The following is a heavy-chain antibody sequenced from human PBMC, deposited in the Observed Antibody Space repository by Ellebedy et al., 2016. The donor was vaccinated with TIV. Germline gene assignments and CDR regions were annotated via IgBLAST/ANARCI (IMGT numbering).Heavy chain of an antibody. V-gene: IGHV3-53*01. J-gene: IGHJ3*02. CDR1: GFTVSSNY. Sequence: GGSLRLSXAASGFTVSSNYMSWVRQAPGKGLEWVSVIYSGGSTYYADSVKGRFTISRDNSKNTLYLQMNSLRAEDTAVYYCAKYGSDYGDYDAFDIWGQGTMVTVSS. CDR2: IYSGGST. D-gene: IGHD4-17*01. CDR3: AKYGSDYGDYDAFDI.